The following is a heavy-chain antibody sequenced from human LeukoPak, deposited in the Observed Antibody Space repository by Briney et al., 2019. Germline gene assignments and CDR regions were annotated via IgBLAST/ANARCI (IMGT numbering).Heavy chain of an antibody. CDR3: ARQYGAEDY. CDR2: ISWDGGST. CDR1: GFTFDDYT. D-gene: IGHD3-10*01. V-gene: IGHV3-43*01. J-gene: IGHJ4*02. Sequence: GGSLRLSCAASGFTFDDYTMHWVRQAPGKGLEWVSLISWDGGSTYYADSVKGRFTISRDNSKNSLYLQMNSLRAEDTALYYCARQYGAEDYWGQGTLVTVSS.